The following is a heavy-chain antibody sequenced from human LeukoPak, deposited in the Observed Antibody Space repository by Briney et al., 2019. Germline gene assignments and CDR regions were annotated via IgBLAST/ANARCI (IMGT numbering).Heavy chain of an antibody. V-gene: IGHV1-69*05. Sequence: SVKVSCKASGYTFTGYYMHWVRQAPGQGLEWMGVIIPIFGTANYAQKFQGRVTITTDESTSTAYMELSSLRSEDTAVYYCATTYYYGSGSYSVDAFDIWGQGTMVTVSS. CDR1: GYTFTGYY. CDR3: ATTYYYGSGSYSVDAFDI. CDR2: IIPIFGTA. D-gene: IGHD3-10*01. J-gene: IGHJ3*02.